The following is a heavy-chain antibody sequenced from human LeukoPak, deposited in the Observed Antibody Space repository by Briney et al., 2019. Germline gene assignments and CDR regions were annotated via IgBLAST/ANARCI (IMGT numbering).Heavy chain of an antibody. Sequence: SETLSLTCTVSGGSISSYYWSWIRQPAGKGLEWIGRIYTSGSTNYNPSLKSRVTMSVDTSKNQFSLKLSSVTAADTAVYYCARDRGAAAGPIYGMDVWGQGTTVTVSS. CDR1: GGSISSYY. CDR3: ARDRGAAAGPIYGMDV. CDR2: IYTSGST. J-gene: IGHJ6*02. V-gene: IGHV4-4*07. D-gene: IGHD6-13*01.